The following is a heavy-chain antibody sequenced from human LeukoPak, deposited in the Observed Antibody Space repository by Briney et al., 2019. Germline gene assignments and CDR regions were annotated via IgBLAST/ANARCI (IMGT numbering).Heavy chain of an antibody. Sequence: GASVKVSCKASGYTSTTYAINWVRQAPGQGLEWMGWINTNTGNPTYAQGFTGRFVFSLDTSVSTAYLQISSLKAEDTAVYYCARAPVYCSGGSCYGPLQIGYWGQGTLVTVSS. CDR3: ARAPVYCSGGSCYGPLQIGY. CDR1: GYTSTTYA. CDR2: INTNTGNP. V-gene: IGHV7-4-1*02. D-gene: IGHD2-15*01. J-gene: IGHJ4*02.